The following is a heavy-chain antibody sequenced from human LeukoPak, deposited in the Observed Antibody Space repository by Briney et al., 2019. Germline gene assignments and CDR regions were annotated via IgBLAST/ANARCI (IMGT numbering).Heavy chain of an antibody. CDR2: INWNGGST. Sequence: PGGSLRLSCAASGFTFDDYGMSWVRPAPGKGLEWVSGINWNGGSTGYADSVKGRFTISRDNAKNSLYLQIKSLRGEDTALYYCARGLNPHYDFWSGPVNLFDPWGQGTLDTVSS. D-gene: IGHD3-3*01. CDR1: GFTFDDYG. V-gene: IGHV3-20*04. CDR3: ARGLNPHYDFWSGPVNLFDP. J-gene: IGHJ5*02.